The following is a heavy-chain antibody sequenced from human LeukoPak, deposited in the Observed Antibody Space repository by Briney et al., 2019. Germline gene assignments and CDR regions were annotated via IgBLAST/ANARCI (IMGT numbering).Heavy chain of an antibody. CDR3: AREPGSRAFDI. CDR1: GGSISSYY. J-gene: IGHJ3*02. D-gene: IGHD3-10*01. V-gene: IGHV4-59*01. CDR2: NYYSGST. Sequence: SETLSLTCTVSGGSISSYYWSWIRQPPGKGLEWIGYNYYSGSTNYNPSLKSRVTISVDTSKNQFSLKLSSVTAADTAVYYCAREPGSRAFDIWGQGTMVTVSS.